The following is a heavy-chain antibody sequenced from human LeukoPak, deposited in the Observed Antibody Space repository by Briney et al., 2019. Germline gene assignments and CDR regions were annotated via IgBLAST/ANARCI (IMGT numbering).Heavy chain of an antibody. CDR2: ISSSSSYI. J-gene: IGHJ4*02. V-gene: IGHV3-21*01. Sequence: GGSLRLSCAASGFTFSSYAMSWVRQAPGKGLEWVSSISSSSSYIYYADSVKGRFTISRDNAKNSLYLQMNSLRAEDTAVYYCAREEDSYYDSSGYSPFDYRGQGTLVTVSS. CDR1: GFTFSSYA. D-gene: IGHD3-22*01. CDR3: AREEDSYYDSSGYSPFDY.